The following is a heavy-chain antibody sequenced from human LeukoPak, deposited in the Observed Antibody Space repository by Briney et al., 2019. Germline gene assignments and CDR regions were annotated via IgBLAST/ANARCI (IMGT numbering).Heavy chain of an antibody. CDR3: ARSGQQLVGGWFDP. J-gene: IGHJ5*02. CDR1: GGTFSSYA. CDR2: IIRIFGTA. Sequence: ASVKASCQACGGTFSSYAICWVRQAPGQGLEWMGGIIRIFGTANYAQKFQGRVTITADESTSTAYMELSSLRSEGTAVYYCARSGQQLVGGWFDPWGQGTLVTVSS. V-gene: IGHV1-69*01. D-gene: IGHD6-13*01.